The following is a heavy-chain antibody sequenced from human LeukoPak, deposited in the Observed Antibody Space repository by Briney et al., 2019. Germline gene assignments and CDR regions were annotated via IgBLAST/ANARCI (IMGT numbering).Heavy chain of an antibody. CDR3: ARVSRVEWELREQIDY. CDR2: INPNSGGT. J-gene: IGHJ4*02. CDR1: GYTFTGYY. Sequence: GASVKVPCKASGYTFTGYYMHWVRQAPGQGLEWMGWINPNSGGTNYAQKFQGRVTMTRDTSISTAYMELSRLRSDDTAVYYCARVSRVEWELREQIDYWGQGTLVTVSS. D-gene: IGHD1-26*01. V-gene: IGHV1-2*02.